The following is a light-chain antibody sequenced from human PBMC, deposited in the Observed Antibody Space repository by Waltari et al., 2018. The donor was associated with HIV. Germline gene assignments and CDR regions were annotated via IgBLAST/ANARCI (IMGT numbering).Light chain of an antibody. V-gene: IGLV2-14*01. J-gene: IGLJ3*02. CDR2: EVS. CDR3: SSYTSSSTLV. CDR1: SSDVGGYNS. Sequence: QSALTQPASVSGSPGQSITISCPGTSSDVGGYNSVSWYQQHPGKAPKLMLYEVSNRPSGVSNRFSGSKSGNTASLTISGLQAEDEADYYCSSYTSSSTLVFGGGTKLTVL.